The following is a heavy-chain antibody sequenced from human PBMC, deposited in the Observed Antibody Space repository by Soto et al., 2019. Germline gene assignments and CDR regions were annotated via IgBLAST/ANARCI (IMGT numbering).Heavy chain of an antibody. CDR2: ISHDGKNE. V-gene: IGHV3-30*04. J-gene: IGHJ4*02. D-gene: IGHD6-19*01. CDR3: XXXXKFSGGWS. CDR1: GFTFSSYA. Sequence: QVQLVESGGGVVQPGRSLRLSCAASGFTFSSYAMHWVRRAPGKGLEWVAAISHDGKNEFHADSVKGRFTVSRDNAKNIVXXXXXXXXXDDTXLFXXXXXXKFSGGWSWGQGTEVTVSS.